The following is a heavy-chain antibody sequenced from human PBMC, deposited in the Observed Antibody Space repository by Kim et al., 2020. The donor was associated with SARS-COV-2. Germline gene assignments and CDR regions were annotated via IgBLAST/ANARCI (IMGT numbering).Heavy chain of an antibody. CDR2: DGSDK. CDR3: ARDLRTTG. Sequence: DGSDKYDVEAVKARITISRDNAKNSLYLQMNSLRAEDTAVNYCARDLRTTGWGQGTLVTVSS. J-gene: IGHJ4*02. D-gene: IGHD4-17*01. V-gene: IGHV3-7*01.